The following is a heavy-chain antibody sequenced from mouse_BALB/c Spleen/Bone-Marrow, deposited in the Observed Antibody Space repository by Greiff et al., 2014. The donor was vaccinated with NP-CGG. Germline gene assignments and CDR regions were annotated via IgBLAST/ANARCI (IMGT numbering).Heavy chain of an antibody. CDR3: ARSIYYYGSSPFAY. Sequence: QVQLQQSGAELARPGASVKLSCKASGYTFTSYWMQWVKQRPGQGLEWIGAIYPGDGDTRYTQKFKGKATLTADKSSSTAYMQLISLASEDSAVYYCARSIYYYGSSPFAYWGQGTLVTLSA. CDR2: IYPGDGDT. V-gene: IGHV1-87*01. CDR1: GYTFTSYW. J-gene: IGHJ3*01. D-gene: IGHD1-1*01.